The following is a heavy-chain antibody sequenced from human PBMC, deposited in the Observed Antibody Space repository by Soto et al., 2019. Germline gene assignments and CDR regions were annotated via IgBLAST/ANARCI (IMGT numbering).Heavy chain of an antibody. CDR3: ITLIPKGKWELGP. CDR1: GFSFSDAW. J-gene: IGHJ5*02. D-gene: IGHD1-26*01. CDR2: IKSKTNGGRT. V-gene: IGHV3-15*05. Sequence: GGSLRLSGAASGFSFSDAWMSWVRQAPGKGREWVGRIKSKTNGGRTDYAGPGRGRFTISRDDSKRTLYGQMNSLKTEEAAIYYCITLIPKGKWELGPLGPGTLLTVSS.